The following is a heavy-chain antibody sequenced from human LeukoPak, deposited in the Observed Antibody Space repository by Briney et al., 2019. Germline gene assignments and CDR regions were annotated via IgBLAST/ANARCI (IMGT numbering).Heavy chain of an antibody. J-gene: IGHJ5*02. V-gene: IGHV3-66*01. Sequence: GGSLRLSCAGSGFTFSSYAMHWVRQAPGKGLEWVSVIYSGGSTYYADSVKGRFTISRDNSKNTLYLQMNSLRAEDTAVYYCARIMYYYGSGRAWDWFDPWGQGTLVTVSS. CDR1: GFTFSSYA. CDR2: IYSGGST. CDR3: ARIMYYYGSGRAWDWFDP. D-gene: IGHD3-10*01.